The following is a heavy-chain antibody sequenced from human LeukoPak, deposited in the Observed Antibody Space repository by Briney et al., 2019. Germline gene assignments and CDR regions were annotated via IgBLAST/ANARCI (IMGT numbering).Heavy chain of an antibody. CDR1: GGSISSYY. CDR3: ARVGNIVVGDYYYMDV. CDR2: IYYSGST. J-gene: IGHJ6*03. D-gene: IGHD2-2*01. V-gene: IGHV4-59*01. Sequence: SETLSLTCTVSGGSISSYYWSWIRQPPGKGLEWIGYIYYSGSTKYNPSLKSRVTISIDTSKNQFSLKLSSVTAAGTAVYYCARVGNIVVGDYYYMDVWGKGTTVTVSS.